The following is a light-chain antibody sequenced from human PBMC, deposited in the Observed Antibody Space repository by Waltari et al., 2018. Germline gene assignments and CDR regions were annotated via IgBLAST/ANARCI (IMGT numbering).Light chain of an antibody. V-gene: IGLV4-69*01. J-gene: IGLJ2*01. CDR2: LNSDGSH. CDR1: SGHSDYA. Sequence: QLVLTQSPSASASLGASVKLTSTLSSGHSDYAIASHQQQPGKGPRYLMKLNSDGSHNKGDGIPDRFSGSSSGAERYLTISSLQSEDEADYYCHAWRSGILVFAGGTKLTVL. CDR3: HAWRSGILV.